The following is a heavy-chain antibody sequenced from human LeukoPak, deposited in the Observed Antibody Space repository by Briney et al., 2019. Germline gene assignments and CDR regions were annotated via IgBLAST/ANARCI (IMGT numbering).Heavy chain of an antibody. CDR2: ISGTGGTT. J-gene: IGHJ5*02. CDR1: GFTFDDYG. D-gene: IGHD2-8*02. CDR3: AKGQPPYCTSDTCHRFDWFDP. Sequence: PGGSLRLSCAASGFTFDDYGMSWVRQAPGKGLEWVSTISGTGGTTYYADSVKGRFTISRDNSKSSLYLQLNSLRAEDTATYYCAKGQPPYCTSDTCHRFDWFDPWGQGTLVTVSS. V-gene: IGHV3-23*01.